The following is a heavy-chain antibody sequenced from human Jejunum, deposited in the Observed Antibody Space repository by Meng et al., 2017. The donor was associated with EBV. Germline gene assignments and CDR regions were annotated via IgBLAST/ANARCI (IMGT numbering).Heavy chain of an antibody. CDR1: GASTSSSHW. V-gene: IGHV4-4*02. Sequence: QVRRQESGPGLVKPSGTLSLTGAVSGASTSSSHWWSWVRQPPGKGLEWIGEMHPGGSTNYNPSLKSRVTISVDNSKNQFSLKLTSVTAADTAVYYCAKSNDYSLNSWGQGTLVTVSS. J-gene: IGHJ4*02. CDR2: MHPGGST. CDR3: AKSNDYSLNS. D-gene: IGHD4-11*01.